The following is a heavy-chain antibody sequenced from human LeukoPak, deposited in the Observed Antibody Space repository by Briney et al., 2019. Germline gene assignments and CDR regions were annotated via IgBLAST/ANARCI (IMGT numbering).Heavy chain of an antibody. CDR3: ARDYYSRSYYGDY. D-gene: IGHD1-26*01. V-gene: IGHV1-18*01. CDR1: GYTFTNYG. CDR2: ISAYNANT. Sequence: ASVKVSCKASGYTFTNYGISWVRQAPGQGLEWMGWISAYNANTNYAQRLQGRVTMTTDTSTSTAYMELRSLRSDDTDVYFCARDYYSRSYYGDYWGQGTLVTVSS. J-gene: IGHJ4*02.